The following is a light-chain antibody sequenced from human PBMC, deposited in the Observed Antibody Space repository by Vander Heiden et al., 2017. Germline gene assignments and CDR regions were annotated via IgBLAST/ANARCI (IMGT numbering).Light chain of an antibody. CDR2: YDV. Sequence: SSVLTQPPAVSVAPGATSTLTCGGPNIGSKSVHWYQQKPGQAPVLVINYDVDRPSGIPERFSGSNSGNTATMTISRVEAGDEADYYCQVWDTSRDQGVFGGGTKLTVL. J-gene: IGLJ3*02. V-gene: IGLV3-21*04. CDR3: QVWDTSRDQGV. CDR1: NIGSKS.